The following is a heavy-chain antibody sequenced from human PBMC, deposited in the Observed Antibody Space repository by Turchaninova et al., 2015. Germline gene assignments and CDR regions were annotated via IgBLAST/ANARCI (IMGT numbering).Heavy chain of an antibody. V-gene: IGHV4-38-2*01. Sequence: QVQLQESGPGLVKPSATLSLPCAVSGYSSSRNSYWGWTLQPPGKGLEWIGTIYHGGSTYYNPSLKSRGTISVDTSKNQFSLKLNSVTAADTAVYYCARGIANYMDVWDKGTTVTVSS. J-gene: IGHJ6*03. CDR2: IYHGGST. CDR1: GYSSSRNSY. D-gene: IGHD3-3*01. CDR3: ARGIANYMDV.